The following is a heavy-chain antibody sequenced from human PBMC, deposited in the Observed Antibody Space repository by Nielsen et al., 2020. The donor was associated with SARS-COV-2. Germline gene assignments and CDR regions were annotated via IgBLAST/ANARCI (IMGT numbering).Heavy chain of an antibody. J-gene: IGHJ6*02. Sequence: SVKVSCKASGGTFSSYAISWVRQAPGQGLEWMGGIIPIFGTANYAQKFQGRVTITADESTSTAYMELNSLRAEDTAVYYCAKDPGYDSSGFYYYGMDVWGQGTTVTVSS. CDR2: IIPIFGTA. CDR1: GGTFSSYA. CDR3: AKDPGYDSSGFYYYGMDV. D-gene: IGHD3-22*01. V-gene: IGHV1-69*13.